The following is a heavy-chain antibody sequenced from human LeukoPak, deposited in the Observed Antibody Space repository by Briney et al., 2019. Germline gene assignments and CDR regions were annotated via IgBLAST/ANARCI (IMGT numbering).Heavy chain of an antibody. CDR2: VNPNNGNT. Sequence: ASVKVSCKASGYTFTSYDINWVRQATGQGLEWMGWVNPNNGNTDYAQKFQGRVTLTTNTSISTAYMELSGLESEDTAVYYCARGGPVDGTHKYFQRWGQGTLVTVSS. CDR3: ARGGPVDGTHKYFQR. J-gene: IGHJ1*01. V-gene: IGHV1-8*01. CDR1: GYTFTSYD. D-gene: IGHD6-19*01.